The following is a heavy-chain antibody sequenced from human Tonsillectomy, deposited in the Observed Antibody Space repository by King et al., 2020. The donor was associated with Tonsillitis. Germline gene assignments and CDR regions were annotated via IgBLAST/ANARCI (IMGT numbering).Heavy chain of an antibody. CDR3: ARHAKGWVAAAGTYYFDY. Sequence: QLXQSGPEVKKPGESLKISCKGSGYSFNNYWIGWVXXMPXKGXXXXXXXXXXXXXXXXXXXXXGQVPIXADXSLSTAYLQWXXLKASDTAMYYCARHAKGWVAAAGTYYFDYWGQGTLVTVSS. J-gene: IGHJ4*02. D-gene: IGHD6-13*01. V-gene: IGHV5-51*01. CDR1: GYSFNNYW. CDR2: XXXXXXXX.